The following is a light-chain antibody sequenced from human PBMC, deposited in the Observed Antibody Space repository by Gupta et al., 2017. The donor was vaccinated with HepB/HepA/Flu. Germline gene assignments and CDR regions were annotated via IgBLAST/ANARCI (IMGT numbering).Light chain of an antibody. CDR2: RNN. CDR1: NNNVGNQG. Sequence: QAGLTQPPSVSKGLRQTATLTCTGNNNNVGNQGAAWLQQHQGHPPKLLSYRNNNRPSGISERFSASRSGNTASLTITGLQPEDEADYYCSAWDNSLSAWVFGGGTKLTVL. V-gene: IGLV10-54*04. J-gene: IGLJ3*02. CDR3: SAWDNSLSAWV.